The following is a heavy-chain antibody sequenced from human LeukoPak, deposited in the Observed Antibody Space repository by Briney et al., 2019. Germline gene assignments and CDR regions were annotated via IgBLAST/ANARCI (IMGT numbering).Heavy chain of an antibody. Sequence: GGSLRLSCAASGFTFSSYAMSWVRQAPGKGLEWVSAISGSGGSTYYADSVKGRFTISRDNAKNSLYLQMNSLRAEDTAVCYCARDSVVPAASREIYYYYGMDVWGQGTTVTVSS. V-gene: IGHV3-23*01. CDR1: GFTFSSYA. CDR2: ISGSGGST. D-gene: IGHD2-2*01. CDR3: ARDSVVPAASREIYYYYGMDV. J-gene: IGHJ6*02.